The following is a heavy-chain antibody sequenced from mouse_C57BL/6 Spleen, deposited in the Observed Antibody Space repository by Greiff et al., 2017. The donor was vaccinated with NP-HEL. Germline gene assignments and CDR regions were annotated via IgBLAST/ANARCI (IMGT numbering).Heavy chain of an antibody. D-gene: IGHD1-1*01. J-gene: IGHJ2*01. CDR2: IYPGDGDT. Sequence: VQLQQSGAELVKPGASAKISCKASGYAFSSYWMNWVKQRPGKGLEWIGQIYPGDGDTNYNGKFKGKATLTADKSSSTAYMQLSSLTSEDSAVYFCARLLITTVVAADYFDYWGQGTTLTVSS. V-gene: IGHV1-80*01. CDR3: ARLLITTVVAADYFDY. CDR1: GYAFSSYW.